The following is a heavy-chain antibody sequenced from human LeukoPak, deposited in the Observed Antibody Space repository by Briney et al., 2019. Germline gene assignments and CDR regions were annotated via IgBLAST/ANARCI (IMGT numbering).Heavy chain of an antibody. Sequence: SETLSLTCTVSGVSITSFYWSWIRQPPGKGLGWIGYISFSGSTNYNPSLKSRVTVSLDTTKNQVSLKLSSVSAADTAVYYCASTGYCIGGSCYSNYFDHWGQGTLVTVSS. CDR2: ISFSGST. CDR3: ASTGYCIGGSCYSNYFDH. J-gene: IGHJ4*02. D-gene: IGHD2-15*01. CDR1: GVSITSFY. V-gene: IGHV4-59*08.